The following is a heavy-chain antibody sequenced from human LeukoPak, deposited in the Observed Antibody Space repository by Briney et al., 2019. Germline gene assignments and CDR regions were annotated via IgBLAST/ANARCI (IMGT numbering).Heavy chain of an antibody. D-gene: IGHD5-12*01. CDR1: GYTFTDCY. V-gene: IGHV1-46*01. Sequence: GASVKVSCKASGYTFTDCYIHWVRQAPGQGLEWMGIINPSGGSTNYAQKFQGRVTMTRDTSTSTVYMELSSLRSEDTAVYYCARDYSGYVDFDYWGQGTLVTVSS. J-gene: IGHJ4*02. CDR2: INPSGGST. CDR3: ARDYSGYVDFDY.